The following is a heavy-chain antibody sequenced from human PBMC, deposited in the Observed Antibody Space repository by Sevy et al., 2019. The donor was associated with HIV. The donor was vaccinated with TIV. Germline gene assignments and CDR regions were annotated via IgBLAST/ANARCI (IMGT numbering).Heavy chain of an antibody. CDR2: IKADNGNI. CDR1: GYSFTNYA. D-gene: IGHD3-3*01. V-gene: IGHV1-3*01. J-gene: IGHJ4*02. Sequence: ASVKVSCKASGYSFTNYAIHWVRQAPGQGLEWMGWIKADNGNIKYSQRFQGRLTITRDTSATTAYIELSSLRSEDTGLYFCARGKGGIFGVVVGQFDSWGQGTLVTVSS. CDR3: ARGKGGIFGVVVGQFDS.